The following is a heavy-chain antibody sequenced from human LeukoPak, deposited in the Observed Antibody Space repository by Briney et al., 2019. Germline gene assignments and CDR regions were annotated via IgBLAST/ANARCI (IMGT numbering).Heavy chain of an antibody. Sequence: GGSLRLSCAASGFTFSSYWMHWVGQAPGKGLVWVSRINSDGSSTSYADSVKGRFTISRDNAKNTLYLQMNSLRAEDTAVYYCARGRDGYNPYYFDYWGQGTLVTVSS. V-gene: IGHV3-74*01. CDR3: ARGRDGYNPYYFDY. J-gene: IGHJ4*02. D-gene: IGHD5-24*01. CDR1: GFTFSSYW. CDR2: INSDGSST.